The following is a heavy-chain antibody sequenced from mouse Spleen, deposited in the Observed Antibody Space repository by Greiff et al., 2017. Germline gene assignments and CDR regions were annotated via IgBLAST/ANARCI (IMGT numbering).Heavy chain of an antibody. CDR3: ARHEGEGYGVYDGYPWFAY. Sequence: QVQLQQSGAELVKPGASVKLSCKASGYTFTEYTIHWVKQRSGQGLEWIGWFYPGSGSIKYNEKFKDKATLTADKSSSTVYMELSRLTSEDSAVYFCARHEGEGYGVYDGYPWFAYWGQGTLVTVSA. D-gene: IGHD2-3*01. V-gene: IGHV1-62-2*01. CDR2: FYPGSGSI. J-gene: IGHJ3*01. CDR1: GYTFTEYT.